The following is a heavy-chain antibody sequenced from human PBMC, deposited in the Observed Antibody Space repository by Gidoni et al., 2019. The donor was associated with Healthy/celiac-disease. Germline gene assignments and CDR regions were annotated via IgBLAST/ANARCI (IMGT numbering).Heavy chain of an antibody. V-gene: IGHV1-2*02. D-gene: IGHD3-3*01. CDR3: ARESIFGVVKEPYYYYYGMDV. J-gene: IGHJ6*02. CDR1: GSTFTGSY. Sequence: QVQLVQSGAEVKKPGASVKVSCKASGSTFTGSYMHWVRQAPGQGREWMGWINPNSGGTNYAQKFQGRVTMTRDTYISTAYMELSRLRSDDTAVYYCARESIFGVVKEPYYYYYGMDVWGQGTTVTVSS. CDR2: INPNSGGT.